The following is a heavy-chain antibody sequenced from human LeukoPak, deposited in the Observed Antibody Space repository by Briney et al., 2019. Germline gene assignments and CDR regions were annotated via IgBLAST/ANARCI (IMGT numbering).Heavy chain of an antibody. V-gene: IGHV3-21*01. J-gene: IGHJ3*02. CDR2: ISSSSSYI. CDR3: AREVDIVVVPAAPSDAFDI. D-gene: IGHD2-2*01. CDR1: GSTFSSYS. Sequence: GGSLRLSCAASGSTFSSYSMNWVRQAPGKGLEWVSSISSSSSYIYYADSVKGRFTISRDNAKNSLYLQMNSLRAEDTAVYYCAREVDIVVVPAAPSDAFDIWGQGTMVTVSS.